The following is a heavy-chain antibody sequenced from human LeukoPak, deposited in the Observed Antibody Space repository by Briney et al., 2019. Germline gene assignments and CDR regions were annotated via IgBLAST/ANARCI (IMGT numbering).Heavy chain of an antibody. J-gene: IGHJ4*02. Sequence: ASVKVSCKTSGGTFSTYAISWVRQAPGQGLEWMGGIIPIFGPANYAQKFQGRVTMTRNISISTAYMELSSLRSEDTAVYYCADFGYGSPKIEWGQGTLVTVSS. CDR2: IIPIFGPA. CDR1: GGTFSTYA. V-gene: IGHV1-69*05. D-gene: IGHD5-18*01. CDR3: ADFGYGSPKIE.